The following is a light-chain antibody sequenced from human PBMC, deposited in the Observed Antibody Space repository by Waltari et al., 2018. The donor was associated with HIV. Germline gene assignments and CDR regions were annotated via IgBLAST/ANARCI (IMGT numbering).Light chain of an antibody. CDR3: AAWDDRLSEPYVL. J-gene: IGLJ2*01. CDR1: TSTIGTNS. Sequence: QSVLTQPPSASGTPGQRVTISCSGTTSTIGTNSVNWYQQLPGTAPKLLIFSDDQQPSGVPARLSGSKSGSTASLTISGLQSEDEGDYYCAAWDDRLSEPYVLFGGGTRLTVL. V-gene: IGLV1-44*01. CDR2: SDD.